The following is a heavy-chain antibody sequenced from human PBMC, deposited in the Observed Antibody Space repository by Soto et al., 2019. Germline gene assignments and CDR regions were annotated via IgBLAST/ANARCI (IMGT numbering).Heavy chain of an antibody. D-gene: IGHD1-26*01. CDR2: INHSGST. J-gene: IGHJ5*02. V-gene: IGHV4-34*01. CDR3: ASPLLDNWFDP. CDR1: GGSFSGYY. Sequence: SETLSLTCAVYGGSFSGYYWSWIRQPPGKGLEWIGEINHSGSTNYNPSLKSRVTISVDTSKNQFSLKLSSVTAADTAVYYCASPLLDNWFDPWGQGTLVTVSS.